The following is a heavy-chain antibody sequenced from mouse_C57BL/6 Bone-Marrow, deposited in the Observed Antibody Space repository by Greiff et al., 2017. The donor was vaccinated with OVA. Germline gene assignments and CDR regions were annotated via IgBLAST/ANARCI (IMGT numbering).Heavy chain of an antibody. CDR1: GYSITSGYY. Sequence: DVQLQESGPGLVKPSQSLSLTCSVTGYSITSGYYWNWIRQFPGNKLEWMGYISYDGSNNYNPSLKNRISITRDTSKNQFFLKLNSVTTEDTAKYYCARVTYYYGSSYGYWYFDVWGTGTTVTVSS. CDR2: ISYDGSN. CDR3: ARVTYYYGSSYGYWYFDV. J-gene: IGHJ1*03. V-gene: IGHV3-6*01. D-gene: IGHD1-1*01.